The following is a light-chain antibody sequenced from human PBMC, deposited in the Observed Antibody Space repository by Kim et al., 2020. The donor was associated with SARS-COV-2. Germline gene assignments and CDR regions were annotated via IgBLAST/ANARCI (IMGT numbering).Light chain of an antibody. CDR3: QAWYSSTYV. Sequence: ASPEQTVSITCSVDRLEEKYACWYQQKPGQSPVLVIYEDTKRPSGSPERFSGSNSGNTATLTISWTQAVDEADYYCQAWYSSTYVFGAGTKVTVL. CDR1: RLEEKY. J-gene: IGLJ1*01. V-gene: IGLV3-1*01. CDR2: EDT.